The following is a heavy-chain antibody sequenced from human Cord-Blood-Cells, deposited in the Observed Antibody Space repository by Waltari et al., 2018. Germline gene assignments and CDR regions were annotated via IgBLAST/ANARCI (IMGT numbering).Heavy chain of an antibody. CDR2: IYYSGST. D-gene: IGHD3-9*01. CDR1: GGSISSGGYY. Sequence: QVQLQESGPGLVKPSQTLSLTCPVSGGSISSGGYYWSWIRQHPGKGLEWIGYIYYSGSTYYNPSLKSRVTISVDTSKNQFSLKLSSVTAADTAVYYCARSNYDILTGYFHWGQGTLVTVSS. J-gene: IGHJ4*02. CDR3: ARSNYDILTGYFH. V-gene: IGHV4-31*03.